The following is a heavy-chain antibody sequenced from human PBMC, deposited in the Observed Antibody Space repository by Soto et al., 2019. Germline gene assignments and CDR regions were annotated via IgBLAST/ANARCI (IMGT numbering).Heavy chain of an antibody. V-gene: IGHV4-31*03. J-gene: IGHJ4*02. CDR3: AREPSI. CDR2: IYYSGGT. Sequence: QVQLQESGPGLVKPSQTLSLTCTVSGGSISSGGYFWNWIRQHPGKGLEWIGYIYYSGGTYYNPSLQSRVTISLDTSKIPFSLKLSSVTPADTAVYYCAREPSIWGQGTLVTVSS. CDR1: GGSISSGGYF.